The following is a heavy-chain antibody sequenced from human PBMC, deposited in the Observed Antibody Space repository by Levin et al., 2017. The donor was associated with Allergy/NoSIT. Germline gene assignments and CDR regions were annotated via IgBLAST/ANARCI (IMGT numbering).Heavy chain of an antibody. CDR3: AKDDGVAAADY. CDR2: ISYDGSNK. J-gene: IGHJ4*02. CDR1: GFTFSSYG. D-gene: IGHD6-13*01. Sequence: GGSLRLSCAASGFTFSSYGMHWVRQAPGKGLEWVAVISYDGSNKYYADSVKGRFTISRDNSKNTLYLQMNSLRAEDTAVYYCAKDDGVAAADYWGQGTLVTVSS. V-gene: IGHV3-30*18.